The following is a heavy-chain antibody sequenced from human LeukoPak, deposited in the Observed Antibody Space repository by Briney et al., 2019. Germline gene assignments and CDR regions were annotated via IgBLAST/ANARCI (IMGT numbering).Heavy chain of an antibody. CDR2: ISHDGNRK. Sequence: PGGSLRLSCSASGFTFSSYAMHWVRQAPGQGLEWVAIISHDGNRKYYADSVKGRFTISRDNSKNTLNLQLNSLRSEDTAIYYCARDLIDTTGLNWFDPWGQGTLVTVSS. CDR1: GFTFSSYA. J-gene: IGHJ5*02. D-gene: IGHD1-14*01. V-gene: IGHV3-30-3*01. CDR3: ARDLIDTTGLNWFDP.